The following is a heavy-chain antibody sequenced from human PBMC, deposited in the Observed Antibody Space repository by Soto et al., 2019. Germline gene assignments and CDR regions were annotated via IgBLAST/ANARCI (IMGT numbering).Heavy chain of an antibody. J-gene: IGHJ1*01. V-gene: IGHV3-15*07. CDR2: IKRKTDDETT. CDR3: TTWVGKWPSGLQH. D-gene: IGHD1-26*01. CDR1: GFTFSNAW. Sequence: EVQLVESGGGLVKPGGSLRLSCAASGFTFSNAWMDWVRQAPGKGLEWVGRIKRKTDDETTDYAAPVKDRFTISRDDSKNTLYLQMNSMKTEDTAVYYCTTWVGKWPSGLQHWGQGTLVTVSS.